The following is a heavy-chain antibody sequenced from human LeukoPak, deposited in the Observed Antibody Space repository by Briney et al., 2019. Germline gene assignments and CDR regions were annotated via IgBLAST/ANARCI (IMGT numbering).Heavy chain of an antibody. V-gene: IGHV4-39*01. D-gene: IGHD3-3*01. CDR1: GGSISSSSYY. J-gene: IGHJ4*02. CDR2: IYYSGST. CDR3: ARHAWSGSITIFGVVRGHFDY. Sequence: SETLSLTCTVSGGSISSSSYYWGWIRQPPGKGLEWIGSIYYSGSTYYNPSLKSRVTISVDTSKNQFPLKLSSVTAADTAVYYCARHAWSGSITIFGVVRGHFDYWGQGTLVTVSS.